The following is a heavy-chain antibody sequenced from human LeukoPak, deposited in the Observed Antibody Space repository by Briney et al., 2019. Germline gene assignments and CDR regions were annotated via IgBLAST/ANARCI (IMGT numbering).Heavy chain of an antibody. CDR3: ARWDCTTTNCIVGGPLRAPNWFAP. D-gene: IGHD2-2*01. J-gene: IGHJ5*02. CDR2: IKYDGSEQ. CDR1: CFDFSCYW. Sequence: GGPLRLFCAAWCFDFSCYWMMGLRPPRGTGREEVAYIKYDGSEQHYVDSVKGRFTISRDNAKNSLYLQMSSLRAEHTAVYFCARWDCTTTNCIVGGPLRAPNWFAPWGQGTLVTVS. V-gene: IGHV3-7*01.